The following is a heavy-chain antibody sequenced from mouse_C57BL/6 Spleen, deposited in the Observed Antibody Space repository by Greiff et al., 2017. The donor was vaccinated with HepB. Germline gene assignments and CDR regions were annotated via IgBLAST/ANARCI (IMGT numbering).Heavy chain of an antibody. Sequence: QVHVKQPGAELVMPGASVKLSCKASGYTFTSYWMHWVKQRPGQGLEWIGEIDPSDSYTNYNQKFKGKSTLTVDKSSSTAYMQLSSLTSEDSAVYYCARGGDYGDYWGQGTTLTVSS. D-gene: IGHD2-4*01. CDR1: GYTFTSYW. J-gene: IGHJ2*01. CDR2: IDPSDSYT. CDR3: ARGGDYGDY. V-gene: IGHV1-69*01.